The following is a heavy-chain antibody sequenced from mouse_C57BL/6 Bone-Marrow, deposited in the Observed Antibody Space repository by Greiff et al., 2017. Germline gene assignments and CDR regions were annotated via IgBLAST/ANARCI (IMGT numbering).Heavy chain of an antibody. D-gene: IGHD1-1*01. CDR2: IWSGGST. V-gene: IGHV2-2*01. Sequence: QVQLQQSGPGLVHPSQSLSITCTVSGFSLTSSGVHWVLQSPGKGLAWLGVIWSGGSTDYTAAFISRLSISKDNSKGQVFFKMNSLQADDTAIYYCSRNCYGSIQYFDVRRTANTITVSS. CDR3: SRNCYGSIQYFDV. CDR1: GFSLTSSG. J-gene: IGHJ1*03.